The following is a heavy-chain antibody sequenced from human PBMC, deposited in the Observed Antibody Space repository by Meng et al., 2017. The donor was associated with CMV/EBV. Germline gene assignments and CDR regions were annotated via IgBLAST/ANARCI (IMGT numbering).Heavy chain of an antibody. CDR2: IYWDDDK. Sequence: QTTLSGPCPTLVKPPQTLTLTCNFSGVSLRTSGVGVGWNRQPPGKALEWLALIYWDDDKRYSPSLKSRLTITKDTSKNQVVLTMTNMDPVDTATYYCAHRGQSSGWAILYFDYWAREPWSPSPQ. V-gene: IGHV2-5*02. CDR3: AHRGQSSGWAILYFDY. J-gene: IGHJ4*02. CDR1: GVSLRTSGVG. D-gene: IGHD6-19*01.